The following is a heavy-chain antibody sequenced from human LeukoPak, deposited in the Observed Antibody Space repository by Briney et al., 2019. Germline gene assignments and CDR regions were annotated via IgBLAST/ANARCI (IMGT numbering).Heavy chain of an antibody. V-gene: IGHV1-2*02. Sequence: PGGPVKVSCKASGYTFTGYYIHWVRQAPGQGLEWMGWINPNSGVTNYAQKFQGRVTMTRDTSISTAYMELSRLRSDDTAVYYCARDLVIVPAAESWSNDYWGQGTLVTVSS. CDR1: GYTFTGYY. D-gene: IGHD2-2*01. CDR3: ARDLVIVPAAESWSNDY. CDR2: INPNSGVT. J-gene: IGHJ4*02.